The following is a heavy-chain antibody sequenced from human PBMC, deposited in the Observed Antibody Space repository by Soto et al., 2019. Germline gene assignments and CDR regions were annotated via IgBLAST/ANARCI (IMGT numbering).Heavy chain of an antibody. V-gene: IGHV4-30-4*01. CDR2: IYKSATT. J-gene: IGHJ5*01. CDR3: ARGRYCLTGRCFPNWFDS. CDR1: GDSISNLDYF. Sequence: SETLSLTCSVSGDSISNLDYFWAWIRQPPGQALEYIGYIYKSATTYYNPSFESRVAISVDTSKNQFSLNVTSVTAADTAVYFCARGRYCLTGRCFPNWFDSWGQGALVTVSS. D-gene: IGHD7-27*01.